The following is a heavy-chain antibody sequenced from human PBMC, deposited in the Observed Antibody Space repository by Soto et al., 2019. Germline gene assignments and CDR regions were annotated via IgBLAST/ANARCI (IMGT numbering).Heavy chain of an antibody. V-gene: IGHV4-30-4*01. CDR2: IYKSATT. J-gene: IGHJ5*01. CDR3: ARGRYCLTGRCFPNWFDS. CDR1: GDSISNLDYF. Sequence: SETLSLTCSVSGDSISNLDYFWAWIRQPPGQALEYIGYIYKSATTYYNPSFESRVAISVDTSKNQFSLNVTSVTAADTAVYFCARGRYCLTGRCFPNWFDSWGQGALVTVSS. D-gene: IGHD7-27*01.